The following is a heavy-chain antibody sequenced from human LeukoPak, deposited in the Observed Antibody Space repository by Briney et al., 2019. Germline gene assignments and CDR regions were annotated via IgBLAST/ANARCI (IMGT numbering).Heavy chain of an antibody. D-gene: IGHD4-17*01. CDR1: GFXFSTFA. CDR3: ARRNPTTVKYFDY. Sequence: PGGSLRLSCAASGFXFSTFAISWVRQAPGKGLQWVSSITSGGGGTYYADSVKGRFTISRDNSRNTLYLQMDSLRAEDTALYYCARRNPTTVKYFDYWGQGTLVTVSS. V-gene: IGHV3-23*01. CDR2: ITSGGGGT. J-gene: IGHJ4*02.